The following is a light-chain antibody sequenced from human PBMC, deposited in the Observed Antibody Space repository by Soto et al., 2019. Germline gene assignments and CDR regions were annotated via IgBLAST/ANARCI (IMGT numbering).Light chain of an antibody. CDR1: SSDVGAYDY. J-gene: IGLJ1*01. Sequence: QSALTQPASVSGSPGQSITISCTGTSSDVGAYDYVSWYQQLPDQAPKLMIYEVRDRPSGVSNRFSGSKSGNTASLTISGLLAEDEADYYCSSYTRTRTYVFGTGTKVTVL. CDR2: EVR. V-gene: IGLV2-14*01. CDR3: SSYTRTRTYV.